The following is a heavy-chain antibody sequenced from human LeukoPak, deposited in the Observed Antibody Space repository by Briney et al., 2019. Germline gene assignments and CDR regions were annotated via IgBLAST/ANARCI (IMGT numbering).Heavy chain of an antibody. V-gene: IGHV3-23*01. CDR2: IHSDGTT. D-gene: IGHD3-9*01. CDR3: AKRYFGIYYFDF. CDR1: GFTFSKYA. J-gene: IGHJ4*02. Sequence: GGSLRLSCAASGFTFSKYAMSWVRQAPGKGLEWVSGIHSDGTTYYADSVKGRFTISRDNSKNTLYLQMKSLTAEDTAIYYCAKRYFGIYYFDFWGQGTLVTVSS.